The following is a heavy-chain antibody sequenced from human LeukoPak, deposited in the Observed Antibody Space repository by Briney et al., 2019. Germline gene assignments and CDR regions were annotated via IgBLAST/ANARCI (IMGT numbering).Heavy chain of an antibody. CDR2: ISGSGGST. Sequence: GGSLRLSCAASGFTFSSYAMSWVRQAPGKGLEWVLAISGSGGSTYYADSVKGRFTISRDNSKNTLYLQMNSLRAEDTAVYYCAKDRNSVGSSYNYWGQGTLVTVSS. J-gene: IGHJ4*02. CDR1: GFTFSSYA. V-gene: IGHV3-23*01. D-gene: IGHD6-6*01. CDR3: AKDRNSVGSSYNY.